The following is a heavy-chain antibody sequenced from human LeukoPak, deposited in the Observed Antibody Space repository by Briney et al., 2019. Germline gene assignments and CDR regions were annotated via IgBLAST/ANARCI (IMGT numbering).Heavy chain of an antibody. CDR3: AGPRRGGSYVS. V-gene: IGHV3-30-3*01. CDR2: ISYDGSNK. Sequence: GGSLRLSCAASGFTFSSYAMHWVRQAPGKGLEWVAVISYDGSNKYYADSVKGRFTISRDNSKNTLYLQMNSLRAEDTAVYYCAGPRRGGSYVSGGQGPLVTVSS. D-gene: IGHD1-26*01. CDR1: GFTFSSYA. J-gene: IGHJ4*02.